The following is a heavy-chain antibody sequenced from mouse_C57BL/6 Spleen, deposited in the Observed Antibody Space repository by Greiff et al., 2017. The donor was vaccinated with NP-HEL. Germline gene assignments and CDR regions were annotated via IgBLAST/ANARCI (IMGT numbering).Heavy chain of an antibody. J-gene: IGHJ4*01. CDR2: IDPSDSYT. CDR1: GYTFTSYW. Sequence: QVQLQQPGAELVMPGSSVKLSCKASGYTFTSYWMHWVKQRPGQGLEWIGEIDPSDSYTNYNQKFKGKSTLTVDKSSSTAYMQLSSLTSEDSAVYYCARAGKYLYAMDYWGQGTSVTVSS. CDR3: ARAGKYLYAMDY. D-gene: IGHD5-1-1*01. V-gene: IGHV1-69*01.